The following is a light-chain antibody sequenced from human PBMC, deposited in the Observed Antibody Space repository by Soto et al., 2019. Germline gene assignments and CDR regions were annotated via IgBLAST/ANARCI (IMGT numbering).Light chain of an antibody. V-gene: IGLV2-14*01. J-gene: IGLJ1*01. Sequence: QSVLTQPASVSGSPGQSITISCTGTSSDVGGNKYVSWYQQYPGKVPKLLINKVTNRPSGVSYRFSGSKSGNTASLTISARLAEDEADYFCASSTSDSLYVFGTGTKVTVL. CDR2: KVT. CDR3: ASSTSDSLYV. CDR1: SSDVGGNKY.